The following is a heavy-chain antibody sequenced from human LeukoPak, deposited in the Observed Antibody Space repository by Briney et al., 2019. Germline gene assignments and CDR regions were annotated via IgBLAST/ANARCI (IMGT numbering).Heavy chain of an antibody. CDR2: IRYDGSYK. J-gene: IGHJ4*02. Sequence: GGSLRLSCAASGFTFSSYGLHWVRQAPGKGLEWVTFIRYDGSYKYYADSVKGRFTISRDDSRNTLYLQMNSLGAEDTAVYYCARDHHRTGSYFEYWGQGTLVTVSS. CDR1: GFTFSSYG. CDR3: ARDHHRTGSYFEY. D-gene: IGHD3-10*01. V-gene: IGHV3-30*02.